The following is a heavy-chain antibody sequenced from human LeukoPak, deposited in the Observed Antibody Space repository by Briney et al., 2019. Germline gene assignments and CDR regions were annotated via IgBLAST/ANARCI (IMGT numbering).Heavy chain of an antibody. J-gene: IGHJ2*01. Sequence: ASVKVSCTASGGTFSSYAISWVRQAPGQGLEWMGGIIPIFGTANYAQKFQGRVTITTDESTSTAYMELSSLRSEDTAVYYCARDRKWGSSWQKYWYFDLWGRGTLVTVSS. D-gene: IGHD6-13*01. CDR2: IIPIFGTA. CDR3: ARDRKWGSSWQKYWYFDL. V-gene: IGHV1-69*05. CDR1: GGTFSSYA.